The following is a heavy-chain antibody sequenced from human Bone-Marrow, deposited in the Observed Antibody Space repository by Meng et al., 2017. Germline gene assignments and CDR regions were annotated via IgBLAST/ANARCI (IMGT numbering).Heavy chain of an antibody. V-gene: IGHV1-2*06. J-gene: IGHJ4*02. CDR2: IDPNNDHT. CDR3: ARDEDISAAGKLFGDY. D-gene: IGHD6-13*01. Sequence: GQLVQYEPGVKKPGASGKLYLKPSGYTFAAYWIHGLRQAPGQGLEWMGRIDPNNDHTQYAQNFQGRVTMTSDTSISTVYMELNGLRSDDTAVYYCARDEDISAAGKLFGDYWGQGTLVTVSS. CDR1: GYTFAAYW.